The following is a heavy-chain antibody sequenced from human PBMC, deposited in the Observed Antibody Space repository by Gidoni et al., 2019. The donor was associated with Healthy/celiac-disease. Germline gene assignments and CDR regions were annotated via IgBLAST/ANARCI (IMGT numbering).Heavy chain of an antibody. D-gene: IGHD2-15*01. CDR3: ARGVTPVVAATRGAFDI. V-gene: IGHV1-18*04. CDR1: GYTFTSYG. CDR2: IRAYNGNT. J-gene: IGHJ3*02. Sequence: QVQLVQSGAEVKKPGASVKVSCKASGYTFTSYGISWVRQAPGQGLEWMGWIRAYNGNTNYAQKLQGRVTMTTDTSTSTAYMELRSLRSDETAVYYCARGVTPVVAATRGAFDIWGQGTMVTVSS.